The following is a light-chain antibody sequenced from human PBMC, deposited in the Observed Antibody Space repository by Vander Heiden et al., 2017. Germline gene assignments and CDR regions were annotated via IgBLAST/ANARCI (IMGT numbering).Light chain of an antibody. CDR2: AAS. CDR1: QSISSY. J-gene: IGKJ2*01. V-gene: IGKV1-39*01. Sequence: DIQMTQSPSSLSASVGDRVTITCRASQSISSYLNWYQQKPGKAPKLLIYAASSLQSGVPSRFNGSGSGTDFTLTISSLQPEDFATYYCQQSYSTLPYTFGQGTKLEIK. CDR3: QQSYSTLPYT.